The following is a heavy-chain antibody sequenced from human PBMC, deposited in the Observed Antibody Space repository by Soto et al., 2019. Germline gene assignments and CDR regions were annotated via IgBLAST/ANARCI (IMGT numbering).Heavy chain of an antibody. V-gene: IGHV1-69*13. CDR1: GGTFSSYA. CDR3: ASPGVLWFGELLYYY. J-gene: IGHJ4*02. CDR2: IIPIFGTA. Sequence: SVKVSCKASGGTFSSYAISWVRQAPGQGLEWMGGIIPIFGTANYAQKFQGRVTITADESTSTAYMELSSLRSEDTAVYYCASPGVLWFGELLYYYWGQGTLVTVSS. D-gene: IGHD3-10*01.